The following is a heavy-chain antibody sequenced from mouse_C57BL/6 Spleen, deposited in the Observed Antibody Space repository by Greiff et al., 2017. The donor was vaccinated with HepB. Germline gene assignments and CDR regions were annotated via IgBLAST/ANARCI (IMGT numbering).Heavy chain of an antibody. CDR1: GYTFTDYY. J-gene: IGHJ4*01. V-gene: IGHV1-19*01. CDR2: INPYNGGT. Sequence: VQLQQSGPVLVKPGASVKMSCKASGYTFTDYYMNWVKQSHGKSLEWIGVINPYNGGTSYNQKFKGKATLTVDKSSSTAYMELNSLTSEDSAVYYCARRGIYYDYDEDYYAMDYWGQGTSVTVSS. D-gene: IGHD2-4*01. CDR3: ARRGIYYDYDEDYYAMDY.